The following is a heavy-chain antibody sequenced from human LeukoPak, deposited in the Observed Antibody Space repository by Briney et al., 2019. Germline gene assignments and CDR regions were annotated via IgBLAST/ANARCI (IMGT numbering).Heavy chain of an antibody. Sequence: SETLSLTCTVSGGSISSSSYYWGWIRQPPGKGLEWIGSIYYSGSTYYNPSPKSRVTISVDTSKNQFSLKLSSVTAADTAVYYCARATDTAMVLYYYYGMDVWGQGTTVTVSS. D-gene: IGHD5-18*01. J-gene: IGHJ6*02. CDR2: IYYSGST. V-gene: IGHV4-39*01. CDR3: ARATDTAMVLYYYYGMDV. CDR1: GGSISSSSYY.